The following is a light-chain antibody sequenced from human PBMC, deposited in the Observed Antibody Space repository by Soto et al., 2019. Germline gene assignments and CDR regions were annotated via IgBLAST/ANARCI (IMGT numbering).Light chain of an antibody. V-gene: IGLV2-14*01. Sequence: QSVLTQPASVSGSPGQSITISCTGTSSDVGGYNYVSWYQQDPGKAPKLMIYDVSNRPSGVSNRFSGSKSGNTASLTISGLQAEDGADYYSSSYTSSSTLDVFGTGTKVTVL. CDR1: SSDVGGYNY. J-gene: IGLJ1*01. CDR3: SSYTSSSTLDV. CDR2: DVS.